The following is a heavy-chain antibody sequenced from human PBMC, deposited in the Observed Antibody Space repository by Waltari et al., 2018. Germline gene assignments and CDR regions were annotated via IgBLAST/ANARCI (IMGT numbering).Heavy chain of an antibody. V-gene: IGHV1-69*01. CDR3: ARDRTGTTVFWY. J-gene: IGHJ4*02. CDR1: GSTFSSYA. CDR2: VRPIFGTA. D-gene: IGHD1-1*01. Sequence: QVQLVQSGAEVRKPGSSVKVCCKASGSTFSSYAISWVRQATGQGLEWMGGVRPIFGTARKEQKYQGRVTVTADEATSAAYMELSRLRAEETAVYYCARDRTGTTVFWYWGQGNLVSVSS.